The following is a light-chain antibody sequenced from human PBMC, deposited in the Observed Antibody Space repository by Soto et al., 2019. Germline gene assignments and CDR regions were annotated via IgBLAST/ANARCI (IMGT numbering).Light chain of an antibody. CDR2: GAS. CDR3: QQYGSSPRT. CDR1: QSLSRSS. V-gene: IGKV3-20*01. Sequence: DIVLTQSPGTLSLSPGDRATLSCRASQSLSRSSLAWYQQKPGRAPRLLIYGASSRATGIPDRFSGSGSGTDFTLTISRLEPEDFAVYYCQQYGSSPRTFGQGTKVDIK. J-gene: IGKJ1*01.